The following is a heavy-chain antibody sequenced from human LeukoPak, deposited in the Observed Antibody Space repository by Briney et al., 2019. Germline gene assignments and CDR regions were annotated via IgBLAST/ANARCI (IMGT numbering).Heavy chain of an antibody. CDR1: GGSITSYY. D-gene: IGHD3-22*01. CDR3: ARRAYSSGYYYFDY. Sequence: SETLSLTCTVSGGSITSYYWSWIRQPPGKGLEWIGYIYYSGSTNYNPSLKSRVTKSVDTSKNQFSLKLSSVTAADTAVYYCARRAYSSGYYYFDYWGQGALVTVSS. J-gene: IGHJ4*02. V-gene: IGHV4-59*01. CDR2: IYYSGST.